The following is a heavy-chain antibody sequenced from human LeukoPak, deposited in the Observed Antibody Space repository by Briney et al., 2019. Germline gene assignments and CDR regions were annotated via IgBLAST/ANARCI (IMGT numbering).Heavy chain of an antibody. V-gene: IGHV1-69*05. Sequence: ASVKVSCKASGGIFSSYSICWVRQAPGQGLEWMGGIIPLFGTADYAQKFQGRVTITTDESTSTAYMELSSLRSEDTAVYYCAGGDAFDIWGQGTMVTVSS. CDR1: GGIFSSYS. CDR2: IIPLFGTA. J-gene: IGHJ3*02. CDR3: AGGDAFDI. D-gene: IGHD3-16*01.